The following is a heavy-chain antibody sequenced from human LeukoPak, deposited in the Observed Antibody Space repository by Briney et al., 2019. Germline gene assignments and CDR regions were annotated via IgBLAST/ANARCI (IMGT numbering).Heavy chain of an antibody. CDR2: ISAYNGNT. CDR1: GYTFTNYG. CDR3: ARDPAPSGNWFYP. V-gene: IGHV1-18*01. D-gene: IGHD2-2*01. J-gene: IGHJ5*02. Sequence: GASVKVSCKASGYTFTNYGISWVRQAPGQGLEGMGWISAYNGNTNYAQKLQGRVTITTDTSTSTAYMELRSLRSDDTAVYYCARDPAPSGNWFYPWGQGTLVTVSS.